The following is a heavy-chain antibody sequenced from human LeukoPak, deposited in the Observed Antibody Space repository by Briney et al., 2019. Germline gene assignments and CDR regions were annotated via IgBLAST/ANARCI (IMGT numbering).Heavy chain of an antibody. CDR1: GFTFSTYI. J-gene: IGHJ4*02. V-gene: IGHV3-30*02. D-gene: IGHD3-3*01. CDR3: AKAVGVVDY. CDR2: IRYDGSNK. Sequence: GGSLRLSCAASGFTFSTYINWVRQAPGKGLEWVAFIRYDGSNKYYADSVKGRFTISRDNSKNTLYLQMNSLRAEDTAVYYCAKAVGVVDYWGQGTLVTVSS.